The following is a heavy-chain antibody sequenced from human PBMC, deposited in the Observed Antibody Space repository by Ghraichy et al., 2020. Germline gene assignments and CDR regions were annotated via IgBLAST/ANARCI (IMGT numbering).Heavy chain of an antibody. Sequence: PETLSLTCAVSGGPISGFYWSWIRQSPGKGLECIGYIYYSGSTNYNPSLKSRVTISVDTSKNQFSLQLRSVTAADTAVYYCARGENAFDIWGHGTMVTVSS. J-gene: IGHJ3*02. CDR2: IYYSGST. CDR3: ARGENAFDI. CDR1: GGPISGFY. V-gene: IGHV4-59*01.